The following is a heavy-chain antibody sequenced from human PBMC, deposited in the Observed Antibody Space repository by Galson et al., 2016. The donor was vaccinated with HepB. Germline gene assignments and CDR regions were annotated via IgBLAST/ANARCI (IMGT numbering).Heavy chain of an antibody. J-gene: IGHJ4*02. Sequence: SLRLSCAVSGFTFRNHQMHWLRQVPGKGLVWVSRIEPDGNSPIYADSVKGRFTISRDNSKNTLYLQMDSLRAEDTAVHYCAKGTTDLGDGWGQGIVVTVSS. CDR3: AKGTTDLGDG. CDR2: IEPDGNSP. V-gene: IGHV3-74*01. CDR1: GFTFRNHQ. D-gene: IGHD4-11*01.